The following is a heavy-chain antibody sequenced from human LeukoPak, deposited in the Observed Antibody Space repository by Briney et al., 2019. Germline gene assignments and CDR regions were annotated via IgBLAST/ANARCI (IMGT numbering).Heavy chain of an antibody. Sequence: SETLSLTCAVYGGSFSGYYWSWIRQPPGKGLEWIGEINHSGSTNYNPSLKSRVTISVDTSKNQFSLKLSSVTAADTAVYYCARRRIYYGSGSYDWFDPWGQGTLVTVSS. CDR3: ARRRIYYGSGSYDWFDP. V-gene: IGHV4-34*01. CDR2: INHSGST. CDR1: GGSFSGYY. D-gene: IGHD3-10*01. J-gene: IGHJ5*02.